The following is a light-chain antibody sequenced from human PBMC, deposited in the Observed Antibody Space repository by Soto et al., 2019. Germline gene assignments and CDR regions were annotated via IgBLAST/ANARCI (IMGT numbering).Light chain of an antibody. CDR1: SSNIGAGYD. J-gene: IGLJ2*01. CDR3: QTYDSLSGAV. Sequence: QSVLTQPPSVSGAPGQRVTISCTGSSSNIGAGYDVQWYQQLPGTAPKLLIYGNSHRPSGVPDRFSGSKSGTSASLAITGLQAEDEADYYCQTYDSLSGAVFGGGTQLTVL. V-gene: IGLV1-40*01. CDR2: GNS.